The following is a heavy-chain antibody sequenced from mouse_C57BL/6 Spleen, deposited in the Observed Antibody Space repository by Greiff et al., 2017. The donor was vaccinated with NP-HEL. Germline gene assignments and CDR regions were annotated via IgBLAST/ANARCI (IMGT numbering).Heavy chain of an antibody. J-gene: IGHJ1*03. V-gene: IGHV8-8*01. D-gene: IGHD1-1*01. CDR3: ARLITTVVAHWYFDV. CDR2: IWWDDDK. Sequence: LQQSGPGILQPSQTLSLTCSFSGFSLSTFGMGVGWIRQPSGKGLEWLAHIWWDDDKYYIPALKSRLTISKDTSKNQVFRKIANVDTADTATYYCARLITTVVAHWYFDVWGTGTTVTVAS. CDR1: GFSLSTFGMG.